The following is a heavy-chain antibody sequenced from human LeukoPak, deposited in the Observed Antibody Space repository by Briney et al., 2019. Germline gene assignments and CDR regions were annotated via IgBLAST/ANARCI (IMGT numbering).Heavy chain of an antibody. CDR3: ARAFTMVRGVIIGPTYY. CDR2: INPNSGGT. J-gene: IGHJ4*02. V-gene: IGHV1-2*06. CDR1: GYTFTGYY. Sequence: ASAKVSCKASGYTFTGYYMHWVRQAPGQGLEWMGRINPNSGGTNYAQKFQGRVTTTRDTSISTAYMELSRLRSDDTAVYYCARAFTMVRGVIIGPTYYWGQGTLVTVSS. D-gene: IGHD3-10*01.